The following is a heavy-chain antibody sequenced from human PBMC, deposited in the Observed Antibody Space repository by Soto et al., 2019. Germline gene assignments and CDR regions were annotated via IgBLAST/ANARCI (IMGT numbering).Heavy chain of an antibody. J-gene: IGHJ3*02. CDR2: ISGSGGST. CDR1: GFTFSSYA. D-gene: IGHD6-13*01. V-gene: IGHV3-23*01. CDR3: AKDGTLNDAFDI. Sequence: GGSLRLSCAAPGFTFSSYAMSWVRQTPGKGLEWVSAISGSGGSTYYADSVKGRFTNSRDNSKNTLYLQMNSLRAEDTAVYYCAKDGTLNDAFDIWGQGTMVTVSS.